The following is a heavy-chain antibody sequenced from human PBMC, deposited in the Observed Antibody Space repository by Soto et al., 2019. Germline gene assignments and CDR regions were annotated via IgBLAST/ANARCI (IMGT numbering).Heavy chain of an antibody. Sequence: NPSETLSLTCTVSGGSISSYYWSWIRQPPGKGLEWIGYIYYSGSTNYNPSLKSRVTISVDTSKNQFSLKLSSVTAADTAVYYCARVIAAAAPYYFDYWGKGTLVTVSS. CDR2: IYYSGST. J-gene: IGHJ4*02. D-gene: IGHD6-13*01. CDR3: ARVIAAAAPYYFDY. CDR1: GGSISSYY. V-gene: IGHV4-59*01.